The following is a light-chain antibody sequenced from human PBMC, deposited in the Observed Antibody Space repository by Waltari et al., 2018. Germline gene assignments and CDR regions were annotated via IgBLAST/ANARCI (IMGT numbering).Light chain of an antibody. CDR1: QSVSSW. CDR2: KAS. CDR3: QQYNSYSYS. Sequence: DIQMTQSPSTLSASVGDRVTITCRASQSVSSWLAWYKQKPAKATKLLSYKASNLESGVPSRLSGSGSGTEFTITISSLQPDDVETYYCQQYNSYSYSFGQGTKLEIK. V-gene: IGKV1-5*03. J-gene: IGKJ2*03.